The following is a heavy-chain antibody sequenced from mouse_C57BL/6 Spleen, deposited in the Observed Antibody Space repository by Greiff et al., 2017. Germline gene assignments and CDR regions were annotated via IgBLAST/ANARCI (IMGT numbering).Heavy chain of an antibody. Sequence: QVQLQQPGAELVRPGSSVKLSCKASGYTFTSYWMDWVKQRPGQGLEWIGNIYPSDSETHYNQKFKDKATLTVDKSSSTAYMQLSSLTSEDSAVYYCARSGAYYSNVRAMDYWGQGTSVTVSS. J-gene: IGHJ4*01. CDR1: GYTFTSYW. D-gene: IGHD2-5*01. CDR3: ARSGAYYSNVRAMDY. CDR2: IYPSDSET. V-gene: IGHV1-61*01.